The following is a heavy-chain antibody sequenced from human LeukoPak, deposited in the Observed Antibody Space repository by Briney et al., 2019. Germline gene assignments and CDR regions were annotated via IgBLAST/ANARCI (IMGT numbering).Heavy chain of an antibody. J-gene: IGHJ4*02. V-gene: IGHV3-21*01. CDR1: GFTVSSNY. D-gene: IGHD6-13*01. Sequence: SGGSLRLSCAASGFTVSSNYMSWVRQAPGKGLEWVSSISSSSSYIYYADSVKGRFTISRDNAKNSLYLQMNSLRAEDTAVYYCARDSLRYSSSWSPFDYWGQGTLVTVSS. CDR2: ISSSSSYI. CDR3: ARDSLRYSSSWSPFDY.